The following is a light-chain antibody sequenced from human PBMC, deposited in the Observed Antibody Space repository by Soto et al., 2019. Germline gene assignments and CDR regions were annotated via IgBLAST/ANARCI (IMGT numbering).Light chain of an antibody. CDR3: QQSGISSGWT. CDR1: HSVSSSH. Sequence: EIVLTQSPGTLSLSPGERATLSCRASHSVSSSHLAWYQQKPGQAPRLLIYGASSRATGIPDRFSGSGSGTDFTLTISRLEPEDFAAYYCQQSGISSGWTFGQGTKVEVK. V-gene: IGKV3-20*01. J-gene: IGKJ1*01. CDR2: GAS.